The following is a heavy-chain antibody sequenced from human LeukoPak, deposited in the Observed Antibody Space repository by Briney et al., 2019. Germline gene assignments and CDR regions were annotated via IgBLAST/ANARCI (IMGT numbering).Heavy chain of an antibody. V-gene: IGHV1-3*01. J-gene: IGHJ3*02. CDR1: GYTFTSYA. Sequence: ASVKVSCKASGYTFTSYAMHWVRQAPGQRLEWMGWINAGNGNTKYSQKFQGRVTITRDTSASTAYMELSSLRSEDTAVYYCARLRSSWYGGAFDIWGQGTMVTVSS. CDR3: ARLRSSWYGGAFDI. CDR2: INAGNGNT. D-gene: IGHD6-13*01.